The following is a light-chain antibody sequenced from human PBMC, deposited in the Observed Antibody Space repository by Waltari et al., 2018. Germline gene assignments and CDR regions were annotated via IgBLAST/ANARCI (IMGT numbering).Light chain of an antibody. CDR1: QTISNY. V-gene: IGKV1-39*01. CDR2: AAS. CDR3: QQGYSVPYT. J-gene: IGKJ2*01. Sequence: DIQMTQSPSSLSASFGDRVIITCRASQTISNYLNWYQQKPGKAPKVLISAASTLQSGVPSRCSGSRSGTDFTLIITSLQPEDFATYYCQQGYSVPYTFGQGTKLEIK.